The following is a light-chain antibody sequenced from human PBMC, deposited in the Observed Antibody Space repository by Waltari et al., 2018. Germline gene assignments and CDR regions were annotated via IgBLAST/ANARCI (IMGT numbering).Light chain of an antibody. CDR1: SGSITRNY. Sequence: NFILTQLHSVSESPGKTVTISCTRSSGSITRNYVQWYQQRPGSAPTNVIYEDDQRPSGVPDRFSGSVDRSSNSVSLTISGLETEDEADYYCQSYGDNYQLVFGGGTKLTVL. CDR2: EDD. CDR3: QSYGDNYQLV. J-gene: IGLJ2*01. V-gene: IGLV6-57*03.